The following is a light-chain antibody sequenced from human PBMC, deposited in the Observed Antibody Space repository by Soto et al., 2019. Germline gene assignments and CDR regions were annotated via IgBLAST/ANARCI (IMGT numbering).Light chain of an antibody. CDR3: QQYNYWPPWT. Sequence: EIVMTQSPATLSVSPGERATLSCRASQSVSSNLAWYQQKPGQAPRLLIYDASTRATGIPARFSGSGSGTEFTLTISSLPSEDFAVYYCQQYNYWPPWTVGHGTKVDIK. CDR1: QSVSSN. CDR2: DAS. J-gene: IGKJ1*01. V-gene: IGKV3-15*01.